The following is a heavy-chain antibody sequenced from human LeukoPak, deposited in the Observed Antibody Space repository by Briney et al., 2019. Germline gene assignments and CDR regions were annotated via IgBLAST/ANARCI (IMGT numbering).Heavy chain of an antibody. Sequence: ASVKVSCKASGYTFTGYYMHWVRQAPGQGLEWMGWINPNSGGTNYAQKFQGRVTMTRDTSISTAYMELSRLRSDDTAAYYCARDRRGYCSGGSCYYIDYWGQGTLVTVSS. V-gene: IGHV1-2*02. CDR2: INPNSGGT. J-gene: IGHJ4*02. CDR3: ARDRRGYCSGGSCYYIDY. D-gene: IGHD2-15*01. CDR1: GYTFTGYY.